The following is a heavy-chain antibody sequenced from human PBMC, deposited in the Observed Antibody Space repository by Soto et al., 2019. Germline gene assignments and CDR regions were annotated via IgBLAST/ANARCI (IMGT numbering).Heavy chain of an antibody. J-gene: IGHJ4*02. Sequence: GGSLRLSCVASGFTFSSYAMNWVRQAPGKGLEWVSAISGSGGSTYYTDSVKGRFTISRDNSKNTVYLQINSLRADDTAVYYCAKAPGFSTTIRFDQWGQGTLVTVSS. CDR1: GFTFSSYA. CDR3: AKAPGFSTTIRFDQ. V-gene: IGHV3-23*01. CDR2: ISGSGGST. D-gene: IGHD5-12*01.